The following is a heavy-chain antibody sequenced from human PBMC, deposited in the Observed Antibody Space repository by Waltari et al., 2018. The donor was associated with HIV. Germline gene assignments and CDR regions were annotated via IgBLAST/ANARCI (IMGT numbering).Heavy chain of an antibody. CDR3: ARSLRDWYGSFDY. V-gene: IGHV3-7*01. D-gene: IGHD3-9*01. J-gene: IGHJ4*02. CDR1: GFTFSSYW. CDR2: RKKDGSEK. Sequence: EVQLVESGGGLVQPGGSLRLSCAASGFTFSSYWMSWVRQAPGKGLEGVANRKKDGSEKNYVDSVKGRFTISRDSAKNSLYLQMNSLRAEDTAVYYCARSLRDWYGSFDYWGQGTLVTVSS.